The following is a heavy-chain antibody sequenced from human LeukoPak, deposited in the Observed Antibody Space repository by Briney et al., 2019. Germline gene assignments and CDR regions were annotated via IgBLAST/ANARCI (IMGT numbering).Heavy chain of an antibody. Sequence: PGGSLRLSCAASGFTFSSYAMSWVRQAPGKGLEWVSAISGSGGSTYYADSVKGRFTISRDNSKNTLYLQMNSLRAEDTAVYYCAKASLHVYYDSSGYYQQGFAFDYWGQGTLVTVSS. J-gene: IGHJ4*02. CDR1: GFTFSSYA. D-gene: IGHD3-22*01. V-gene: IGHV3-23*01. CDR3: AKASLHVYYDSSGYYQQGFAFDY. CDR2: ISGSGGST.